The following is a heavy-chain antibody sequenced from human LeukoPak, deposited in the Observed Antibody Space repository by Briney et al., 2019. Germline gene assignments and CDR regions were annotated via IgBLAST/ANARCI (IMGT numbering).Heavy chain of an antibody. D-gene: IGHD3-10*01. J-gene: IGHJ6*03. Sequence: GGSLRLSCAASGFTFSSYGMHWVRQAPGKGLEWVAVISYDGSNKYYADSVKGRFTISRDNAKNSLYLQMNSLRAEDTAVYYCARDQKVTMVRGVIMYQPYALYYMDVWGKGTTVTVSS. CDR1: GFTFSSYG. CDR2: ISYDGSNK. V-gene: IGHV3-30*03. CDR3: ARDQKVTMVRGVIMYQPYALYYMDV.